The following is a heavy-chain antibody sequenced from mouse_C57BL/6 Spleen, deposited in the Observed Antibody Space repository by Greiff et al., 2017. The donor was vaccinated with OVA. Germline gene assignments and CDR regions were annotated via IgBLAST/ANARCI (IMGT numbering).Heavy chain of an antibody. CDR2: INPNNGGT. D-gene: IGHD1-1*01. CDR3: ARGNYYGSFDY. J-gene: IGHJ2*01. V-gene: IGHV1-22*01. CDR1: GYTFTDYN. Sequence: VQLKQSGPELVKPGASVKMSCKASGYTFTDYNMHCVKQSHGKSLEWIGYINPNNGGTSYNQKFKGKATLTVNKSSSTAYMELRSLTSEDSAVYYCARGNYYGSFDYGGQGTTLTVSS.